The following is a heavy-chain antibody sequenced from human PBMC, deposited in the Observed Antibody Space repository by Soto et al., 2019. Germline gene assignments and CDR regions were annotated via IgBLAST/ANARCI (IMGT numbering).Heavy chain of an antibody. CDR2: IFSNDEK. Sequence: QVTVKESGPVLVKPTETLTLTCTVSGFSLSNAGLGVSWIRQPPGKALEWLAHIFSNDEKSYSTSLKSRLTISRDTSKSKVVLTMTNMDHVDTATYYCASTYSTSWYWFDPWGQGTLVTVSS. V-gene: IGHV2-26*04. J-gene: IGHJ5*02. CDR3: ASTYSTSWYWFDP. CDR1: GFSLSNAGLG. D-gene: IGHD2-2*01.